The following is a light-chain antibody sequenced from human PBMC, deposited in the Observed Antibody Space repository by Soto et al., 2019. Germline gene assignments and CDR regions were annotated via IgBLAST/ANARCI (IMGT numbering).Light chain of an antibody. CDR3: QQYGSSPPT. V-gene: IGKV3-20*01. CDR1: QSVSSSY. Sequence: EIVLTQSPGTLSLSPGERATFSCRASQSVSSSYLAWYQQKPGQAPRLLINGASSRATGIPDRFSGRGSGADFTRTISRLEPEDFGVYYCQQYGSSPPTFGPGTKVDIK. CDR2: GAS. J-gene: IGKJ3*01.